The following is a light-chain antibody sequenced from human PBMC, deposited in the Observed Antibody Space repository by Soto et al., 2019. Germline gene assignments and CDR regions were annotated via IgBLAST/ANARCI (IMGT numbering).Light chain of an antibody. J-gene: IGKJ4*01. CDR1: QTVNTW. V-gene: IGKV1-5*01. CDR3: QQYNSYSPEGLT. Sequence: DIQLTQSPSTLSASVGERVTITCRASQTVNTWLAWYQHKPGKAPKLLIYDASVLETGVPSRFSGFSSGTEFTLTISSLQPDEFATYFCQQYNSYSPEGLTFGGGTKVEI. CDR2: DAS.